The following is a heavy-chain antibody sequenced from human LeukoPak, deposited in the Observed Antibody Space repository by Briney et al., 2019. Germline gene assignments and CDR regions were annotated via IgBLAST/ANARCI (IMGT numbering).Heavy chain of an antibody. D-gene: IGHD3-3*01. CDR3: ARDRGVWSGYSYYFDY. Sequence: GASVKVSCKASGYTFTSYYMHWVRQAPGQGLEWMGIINPSGGSTSYAQKFQGRVTMTRDTSTSTVYMELSRLRSDDTAVYYCARDRGVWSGYSYYFDYWGQGTLVTVSS. J-gene: IGHJ4*02. CDR2: INPSGGST. CDR1: GYTFTSYY. V-gene: IGHV1-46*01.